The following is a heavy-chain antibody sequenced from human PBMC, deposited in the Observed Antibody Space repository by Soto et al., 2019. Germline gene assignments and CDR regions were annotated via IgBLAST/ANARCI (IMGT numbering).Heavy chain of an antibody. J-gene: IGHJ5*02. CDR1: GYTFTSYH. Sequence: QVQLVQSGAEVKKPGASVKVSCKGSGYTFTSYHINWVRQATGQGLEWMGWMNPNSGNTGYAQTLQGRVTMTWDTSISTGYMEVSSLRFEDTAMYYCARGHISSTKNWLDPWGQGTLVTVSS. V-gene: IGHV1-8*01. D-gene: IGHD6-6*01. CDR2: MNPNSGNT. CDR3: ARGHISSTKNWLDP.